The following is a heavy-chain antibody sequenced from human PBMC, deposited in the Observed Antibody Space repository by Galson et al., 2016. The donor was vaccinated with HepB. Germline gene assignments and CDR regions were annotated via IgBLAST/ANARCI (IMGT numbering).Heavy chain of an antibody. CDR3: ARGSFWSGQLIRNYYGMDV. Sequence: SLRLSCAASGFTFTSYAMHWVRQAPGKGLEWVAVISYDGSNKYYADSVKGRFTISRDNSKNTLYLQMNSLRAEDTAVYYCARGSFWSGQLIRNYYGMDVGGKGTTVTVSS. CDR1: GFTFTSYA. CDR2: ISYDGSNK. V-gene: IGHV3-30-3*01. J-gene: IGHJ6*04. D-gene: IGHD3-3*01.